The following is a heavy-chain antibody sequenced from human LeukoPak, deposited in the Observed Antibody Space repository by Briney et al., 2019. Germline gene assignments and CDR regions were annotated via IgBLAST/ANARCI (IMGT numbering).Heavy chain of an antibody. V-gene: IGHV3-64*01. J-gene: IGHJ3*01. CDR1: GFTFSSYA. Sequence: GGPLRLSCAASGFTFSSYAMHWVRQTPGKGLEYVSAISNNGIATSYANSVKGRFTISRDNSKNTLYLQMGSLRADDMAVYYCARPNSGSYVDAFWGQGTMVTVSS. CDR3: ARPNSGSYVDAF. D-gene: IGHD1-26*01. CDR2: ISNNGIAT.